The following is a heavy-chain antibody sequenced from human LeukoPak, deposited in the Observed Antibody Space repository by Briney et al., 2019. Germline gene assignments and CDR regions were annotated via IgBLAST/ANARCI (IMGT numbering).Heavy chain of an antibody. J-gene: IGHJ4*02. D-gene: IGHD6-13*01. CDR3: AKVRRWESAAGRGPLVDY. CDR1: GFTFSSYG. CDR2: IRYDGSNK. V-gene: IGHV3-30*02. Sequence: GGSLRLSCAASGFTFSSYGMHWVRQAPGKGLEWVAFIRYDGSNKYYADSVKGRFTISRDNSKNTLYLQMNSLRAEDTAVYYCAKVRRWESAAGRGPLVDYWGQGTLVTVSS.